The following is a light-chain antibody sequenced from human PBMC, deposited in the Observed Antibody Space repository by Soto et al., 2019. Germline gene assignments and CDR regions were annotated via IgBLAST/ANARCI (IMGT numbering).Light chain of an antibody. Sequence: DIVMTQSPLSLPVTPGEPASISCRSSHSLLHSSGNNYLDWYVQKPGQSPQLLIYWGSNRASGVPDRFSGSGSGTDFTLKINRVEAEDCGVYYCRQGHQTPGNFGQGKRLEIK. CDR3: RQGHQTPGN. CDR2: WGS. J-gene: IGKJ5*01. CDR1: HSLLHSSGNNY. V-gene: IGKV2-28*01.